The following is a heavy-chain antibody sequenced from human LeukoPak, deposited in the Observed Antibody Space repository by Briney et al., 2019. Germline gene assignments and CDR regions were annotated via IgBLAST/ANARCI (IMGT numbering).Heavy chain of an antibody. CDR3: ARDGAFRIYDY. J-gene: IGHJ4*02. CDR2: IKQDGSEK. CDR1: GFTFSSYW. Sequence: GGSLRLSCAASGFTFSSYWMTWVRQAPGKGLEWVGSIKQDGSEKYYVDSVKGRFTISRDNARNSLYLQMSSLRADDTAVYYCARDGAFRIYDYWGQGSLVTVSS. D-gene: IGHD3-3*02. V-gene: IGHV3-7*01.